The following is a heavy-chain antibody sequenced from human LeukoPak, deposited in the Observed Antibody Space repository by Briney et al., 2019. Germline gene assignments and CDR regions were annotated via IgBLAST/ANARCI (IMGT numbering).Heavy chain of an antibody. J-gene: IGHJ3*01. D-gene: IGHD2-15*01. CDR2: INYDGSEN. CDR3: ARESYCSGGSCYSGRAFDV. V-gene: IGHV3-7*01. CDR1: EFSFTTYW. Sequence: AGGSLRLSCAASEFSFTTYWMTWVRQAPGKGLEWVANINYDGSENYYVDSVKGRFTISRDNAKNSVSLQMNSLRAEDTAVYYCARESYCSGGSCYSGRAFDVWGQGTMVTVSS.